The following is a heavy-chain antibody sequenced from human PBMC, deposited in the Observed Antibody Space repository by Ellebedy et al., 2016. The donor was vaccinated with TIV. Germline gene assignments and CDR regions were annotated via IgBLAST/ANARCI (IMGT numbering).Heavy chain of an antibody. J-gene: IGHJ4*02. CDR3: VRDGDGYNFDY. D-gene: IGHD5-24*01. CDR1: GFTFSIYA. CDR2: IYKDGSGT. Sequence: GESLKISCAASGFTFSIYAMSWVRQAPGKGLVWVSRIYKDGSGTDYADSVKGRFTFSRDNTRNTLYLQMNSLRVEDTAVYYCVRDGDGYNFDYWGQGALVTVSS. V-gene: IGHV3-74*01.